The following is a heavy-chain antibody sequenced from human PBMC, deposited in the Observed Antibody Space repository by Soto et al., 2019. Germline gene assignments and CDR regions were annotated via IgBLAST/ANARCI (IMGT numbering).Heavy chain of an antibody. CDR1: GFTFSSYA. Sequence: GGSLRLSCAASGFTFSSYAMSWVRQAPGKGLEWVSAISGSGGSTYYADSVKGRFTISRDNSKNTLYLQMNSLRAEDTAVYYCAKSPVGIVVVPAAPDYWGQGTLVTVSS. V-gene: IGHV3-23*01. CDR2: ISGSGGST. J-gene: IGHJ4*02. D-gene: IGHD2-2*01. CDR3: AKSPVGIVVVPAAPDY.